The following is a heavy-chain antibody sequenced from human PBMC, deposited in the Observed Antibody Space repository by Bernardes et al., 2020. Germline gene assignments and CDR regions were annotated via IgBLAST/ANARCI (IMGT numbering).Heavy chain of an antibody. CDR2: IYYSGST. CDR3: ASYDTLAVY. D-gene: IGHD3-9*01. J-gene: IGHJ4*02. V-gene: IGHV4-39*01. CDR1: GGSISSSSFY. Sequence: SETLSLTCTVSGGSISSSSFYWGWIRQPPGKGLEWIGSIYYSGSTYYNPSLKSRVTISVDTSKNQFSLKLSSVTAADTAVYYCASYDTLAVYWGQGTLVTVSS.